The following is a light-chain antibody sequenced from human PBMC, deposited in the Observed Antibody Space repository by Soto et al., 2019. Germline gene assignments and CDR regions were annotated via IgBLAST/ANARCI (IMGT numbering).Light chain of an antibody. Sequence: MPITTAPSTLSVSSPSKFTITGRASQSISSWLAWYQQKPGKAPKLLIYKASTLTSGIPARFSGSGSGTEFTLTISSLQPDDFATYYCQHYSSYSEAFGQGTKVDI. CDR3: QHYSSYSEA. V-gene: IGKV1-5*03. CDR1: QSISSW. J-gene: IGKJ1*01. CDR2: KAS.